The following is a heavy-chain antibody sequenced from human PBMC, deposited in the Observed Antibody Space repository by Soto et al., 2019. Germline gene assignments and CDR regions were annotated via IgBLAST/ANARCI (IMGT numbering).Heavy chain of an antibody. CDR1: GYTFTGYY. Sequence: ASVKVSCKASGYTFTGYYVHWVRQAPGQGLEWMGWINPNSGDTYLAQRFQGRVTMNRDTSIGTAYMELRGVTSDDTAEYYCAKGGAIVAAGSRVYHYNAMDAWGQGTTVTVSS. V-gene: IGHV1-2*02. D-gene: IGHD1-26*01. CDR2: INPNSGDT. J-gene: IGHJ6*02. CDR3: AKGGAIVAAGSRVYHYNAMDA.